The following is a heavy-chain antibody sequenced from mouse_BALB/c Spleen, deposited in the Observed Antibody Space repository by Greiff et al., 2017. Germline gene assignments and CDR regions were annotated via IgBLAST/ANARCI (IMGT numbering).Heavy chain of an antibody. CDR1: GFTFSSYT. D-gene: IGHD1-1*01. Sequence: EVMLVESGGGLVQPGGSLKLSCAASGFTFSSYTMSWVRQTPEKRLEWVAYISNGGGSTYYPDTVKGRFTISRDNAKNTLYLQMSSLKSEDTAMYYCARHTLYYGSSYDYAMDYWGQGTSVTVSS. V-gene: IGHV5-12-2*01. CDR3: ARHTLYYGSSYDYAMDY. CDR2: ISNGGGST. J-gene: IGHJ4*01.